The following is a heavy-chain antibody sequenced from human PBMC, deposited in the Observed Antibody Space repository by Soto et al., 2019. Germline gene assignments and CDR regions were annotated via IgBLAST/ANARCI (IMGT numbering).Heavy chain of an antibody. Sequence: QVQLVESGGGVVQPGRSLRLSCAASGFTFSSYAMHWVRQAPGKGLEWVAVISYDGNNKYYADSVKGRFTISRDNSKNPLYLQMTSLRAEYTAVYYCARAPTTVTTAYYFDFWGQGTLVTVSS. CDR1: GFTFSSYA. J-gene: IGHJ4*02. CDR2: ISYDGNNK. V-gene: IGHV3-30-3*01. CDR3: ARAPTTVTTAYYFDF. D-gene: IGHD4-17*01.